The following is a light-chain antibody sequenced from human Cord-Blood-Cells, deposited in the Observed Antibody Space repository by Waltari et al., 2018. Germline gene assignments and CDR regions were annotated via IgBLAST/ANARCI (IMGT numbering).Light chain of an antibody. J-gene: IGKJ5*01. CDR2: WAS. CDR3: QQYYSTPIT. Sequence: DIVMTQSPDSLAVSLGERATINCKSSQSVLYSSNNKNYLACDQQKPGQPPKLLIYWASTREAGVPDRFSGIGSETDFTLTISSLQAEDVAVYYCQQYYSTPITFGQGTRLEIK. CDR1: QSVLYSSNNKNY. V-gene: IGKV4-1*01.